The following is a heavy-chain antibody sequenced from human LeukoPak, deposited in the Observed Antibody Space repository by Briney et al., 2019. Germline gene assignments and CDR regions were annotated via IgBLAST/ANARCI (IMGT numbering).Heavy chain of an antibody. CDR3: ARDPSLAVAGIRLFDY. CDR1: GYTFTNCG. J-gene: IGHJ4*02. Sequence: GASVKVSCKTSGYTFTNCGISWVRQAPGQGLEWMGWISGYNGNPRYAQKVQGRVTMTTDTSTNTAYMEVNSLRSDDTAIYYCARDPSLAVAGIRLFDYWGQGTLVIVSS. CDR2: ISGYNGNP. D-gene: IGHD6-19*01. V-gene: IGHV1-18*01.